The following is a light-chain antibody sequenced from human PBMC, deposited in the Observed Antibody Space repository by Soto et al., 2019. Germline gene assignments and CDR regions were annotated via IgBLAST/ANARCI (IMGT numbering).Light chain of an antibody. Sequence: EIVMTQSPATLTVSPGERATLSCRASQSVSSNLAWYQQKPGQAPRLLIYAASTRATGIPARFGGSRSGTEFTLTSSSLQSEYFAVYYCQQYNNWPWTFGQGTKVEI. CDR3: QQYNNWPWT. CDR1: QSVSSN. CDR2: AAS. V-gene: IGKV3-15*01. J-gene: IGKJ1*01.